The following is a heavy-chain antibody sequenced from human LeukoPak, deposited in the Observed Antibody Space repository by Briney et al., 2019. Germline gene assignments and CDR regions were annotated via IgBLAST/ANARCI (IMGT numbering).Heavy chain of an antibody. CDR1: GGSFSGYY. V-gene: IGHV4-34*01. CDR2: INHSGST. D-gene: IGHD2-15*01. Sequence: KPSETLSLTCAVYGGSFSGYYWSWIRQPPGKGLEWIGEINHSGSTNYNPSLKSRVTISVDTSKNQFSLKLSSVTAADTAVYYCASAPVADYWGQGTLVTVSS. CDR3: ASAPVADY. J-gene: IGHJ4*02.